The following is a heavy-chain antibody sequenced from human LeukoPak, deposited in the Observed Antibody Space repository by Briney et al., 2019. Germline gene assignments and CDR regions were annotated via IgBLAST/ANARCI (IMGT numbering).Heavy chain of an antibody. CDR2: IYYSGST. Sequence: PSETLSLTCTVSGGSISSYYWSWIRQPPGKGLEWIGYIYYSGSTNYNPSLKSRVTISVDTSKNQFSLKLSSVTAADTAVYYCARDGMRSGWSNYYYYYMDVWGKGTTVTVSS. CDR3: ARDGMRSGWSNYYYYYMDV. D-gene: IGHD6-19*01. CDR1: GGSISSYY. J-gene: IGHJ6*03. V-gene: IGHV4-59*01.